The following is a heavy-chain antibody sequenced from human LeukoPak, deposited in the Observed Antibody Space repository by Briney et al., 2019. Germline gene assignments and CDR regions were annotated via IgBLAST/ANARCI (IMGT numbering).Heavy chain of an antibody. J-gene: IGHJ4*02. V-gene: IGHV4-59*11. D-gene: IGHD3-3*01. CDR2: IYYSGST. CDR3: ARVRRLRDFWSGYYPYYFDY. CDR1: GGSISSHY. Sequence: SETLSLTCTVSGGSISSHYWSWIRQPPGKGLEWIGYIYYSGSTNYNPSLKSRVTISVDTSKNQFSLKLSSVTAADTAVYYCARVRRLRDFWSGYYPYYFDYWGQGTLVTVSS.